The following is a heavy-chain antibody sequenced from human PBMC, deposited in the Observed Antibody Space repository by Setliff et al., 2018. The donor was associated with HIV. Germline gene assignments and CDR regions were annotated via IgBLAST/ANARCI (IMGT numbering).Heavy chain of an antibody. Sequence: SETLSLTCTVSGGSINTNNYYWDWVRQPPGKGLEWIGSIDYSGSTYYNPSLKSRVTKSIDTSENQFSLKLSSVTAADTAVYYCARGPGELGAFDIWGQGTMVTVSS. CDR1: GGSINTNNYY. J-gene: IGHJ3*02. CDR3: ARGPGELGAFDI. V-gene: IGHV4-39*01. D-gene: IGHD1-26*01. CDR2: IDYSGST.